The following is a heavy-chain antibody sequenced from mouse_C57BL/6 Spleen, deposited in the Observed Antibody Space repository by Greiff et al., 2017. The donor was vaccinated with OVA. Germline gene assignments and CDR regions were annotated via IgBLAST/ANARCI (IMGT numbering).Heavy chain of an antibody. Sequence: VQLQQSGPELVKPGASVKISCKASGYTFTDYYMNWVKQSHGKSLEWIGDINPNNGGTSYNQKFKGKATLTVDKSSSTAYMELRSLTSEDSAVYYCARGRDYYGSSLPWFAYWGQGTLVTVSA. D-gene: IGHD1-1*01. V-gene: IGHV1-26*01. CDR2: INPNNGGT. CDR3: ARGRDYYGSSLPWFAY. CDR1: GYTFTDYY. J-gene: IGHJ3*01.